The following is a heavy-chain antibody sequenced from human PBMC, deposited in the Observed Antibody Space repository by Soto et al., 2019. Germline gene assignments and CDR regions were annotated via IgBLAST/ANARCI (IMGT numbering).Heavy chain of an antibody. Sequence: PSQTLSLTCAISGDSVSGNSAAWNWIRQSPSRGLEWLGRTYYRSKWYNDYAVSVKSRITVTPDTSKNQFSLHLNSVTPEDTAVYYCAREFPHYESSDSYFDYWGQGALVTV. J-gene: IGHJ4*02. D-gene: IGHD3-22*01. CDR3: AREFPHYESSDSYFDY. CDR1: GDSVSGNSAA. CDR2: TYYRSKWYN. V-gene: IGHV6-1*01.